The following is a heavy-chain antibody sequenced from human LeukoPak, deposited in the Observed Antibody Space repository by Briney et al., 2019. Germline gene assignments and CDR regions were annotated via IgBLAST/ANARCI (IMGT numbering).Heavy chain of an antibody. Sequence: GGSPRLSCVASGFTFSGSAIHWVRQASGKGLESVGHIRSKTNNYATAYAASVKGRFTISRDDSKNTAYLQMSSLETEDTAIYYCTKPRGYGSGTYYDYWGQGTLVTVSS. CDR1: GFTFSGSA. D-gene: IGHD3-10*01. V-gene: IGHV3-73*01. J-gene: IGHJ4*02. CDR3: TKPRGYGSGTYYDY. CDR2: IRSKTNNYAT.